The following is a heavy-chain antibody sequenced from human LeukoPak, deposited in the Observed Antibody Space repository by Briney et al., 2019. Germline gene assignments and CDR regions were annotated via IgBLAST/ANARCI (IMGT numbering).Heavy chain of an antibody. CDR2: FHCDVRPT. Sequence: GPSLRLCCAAFGLTLSSYEMHWVRLAAGKGLVCISYFHCDVRPTRDAVCVGGGFTISRDSAKNTLYLQMNNLRAEGTAIYYCMRDPNHPTGSRGWYHGGQGTLVTVSS. CDR1: GLTLSSYE. D-gene: IGHD6-19*01. CDR3: MRDPNHPTGSRGWYH. J-gene: IGHJ4*02. V-gene: IGHV3-74*01.